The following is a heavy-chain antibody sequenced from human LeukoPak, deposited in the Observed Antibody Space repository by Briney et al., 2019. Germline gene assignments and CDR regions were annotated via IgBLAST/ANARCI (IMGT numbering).Heavy chain of an antibody. D-gene: IGHD6-13*01. CDR3: VREAVMPVAPSTIGTSGRPLYEYYGLDV. V-gene: IGHV3-53*01. Sequence: GGSVTLSCAACGFTVTDNYMKWVRQSSGKGLVWVSVIYGGGDKNYADFVKGRFIISRTTSKNTVYLQMNSLGAEDTAVYYCVREAVMPVAPSTIGTSGRPLYEYYGLDVWGQGTTVTASS. CDR1: GFTVTDNY. J-gene: IGHJ6*02. CDR2: IYGGGDK.